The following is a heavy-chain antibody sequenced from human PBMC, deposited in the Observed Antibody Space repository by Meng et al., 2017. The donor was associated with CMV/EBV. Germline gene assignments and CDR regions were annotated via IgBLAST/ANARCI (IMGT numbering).Heavy chain of an antibody. CDR3: AKSGYCSSTSCYIHYYYGMDV. CDR2: IRYDGSNK. CDR1: GFTFSSYG. Sequence: GGSLRLSCAASGFTFSSYGMGWVRQAPGKGLEWVAFIRYDGSNKYYADSVKGRFTISRDNSKNTLYLQMNSLRAEDTAVYYCAKSGYCSSTSCYIHYYYGMDVWGQGTTVTVSS. V-gene: IGHV3-30*02. D-gene: IGHD2-2*02. J-gene: IGHJ6*02.